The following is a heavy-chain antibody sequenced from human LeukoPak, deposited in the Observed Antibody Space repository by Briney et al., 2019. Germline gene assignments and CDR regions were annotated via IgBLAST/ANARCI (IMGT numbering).Heavy chain of an antibody. Sequence: PSETLSLTCTVSGVSLTNYYWTWIRQPPGKGLEWIGHIYYSRSTEYNPTEYDPSLQSRVTISVDTSQNQFSLKVNSVTAADTAVYFCARGDGWGDAVDGMGYWGQGILVTVSS. CDR1: GVSLTNYY. D-gene: IGHD6-19*01. CDR2: IYYSRST. CDR3: ARGDGWGDAVDGMGY. V-gene: IGHV4-59*01. J-gene: IGHJ4*02.